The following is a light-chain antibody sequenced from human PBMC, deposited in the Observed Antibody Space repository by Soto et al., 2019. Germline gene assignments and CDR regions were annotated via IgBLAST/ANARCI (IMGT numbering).Light chain of an antibody. J-gene: IGLJ1*01. V-gene: IGLV2-11*01. CDR1: SSDVGGYNY. Sequence: QSVLTQPRSVSGSPGQSVTISCTGTSSDVGGYNYVSWYQQHPGKAPKLMIFDVSKRPSGVPDRFSGSKSGNTASLTISGLQAEDEADYCCCSYAGSYTYVFGTGTKVT. CDR2: DVS. CDR3: CSYAGSYTYV.